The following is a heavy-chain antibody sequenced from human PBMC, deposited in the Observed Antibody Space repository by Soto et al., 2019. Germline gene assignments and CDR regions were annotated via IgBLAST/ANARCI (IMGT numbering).Heavy chain of an antibody. CDR1: GYTFTSYD. CDR2: MNPNSGNT. Sequence: GASVKVSCKASGYTFTSYDINWVRQATGQGLEWMGWMNPNSGNTGYAQKFQGRVTMTRNTSISTAYMELSSLRSEDTAVYYCARGHDYFDDGDALWFDPGGQGTLVTVAS. CDR3: ARGHDYFDDGDALWFDP. D-gene: IGHD4-17*01. J-gene: IGHJ5*02. V-gene: IGHV1-8*01.